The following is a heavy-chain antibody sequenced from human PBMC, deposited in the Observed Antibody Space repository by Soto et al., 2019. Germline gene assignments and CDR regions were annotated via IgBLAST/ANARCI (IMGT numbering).Heavy chain of an antibody. D-gene: IGHD5-12*01. V-gene: IGHV1-3*04. J-gene: IGHJ5*02. CDR1: GITYTTYA. CDR2: INTGNGNT. Sequence: QVQLVQSGAEVKKPGASVKVSCKASGITYTTYAIHWVRQAPGQGLDWMGWINTGNGNTRYSQSFQGRVTLTTDTSANTAYMDLNSLTSEDTAVYYCARAISGYVTWGQGTLLTVSS. CDR3: ARAISGYVT.